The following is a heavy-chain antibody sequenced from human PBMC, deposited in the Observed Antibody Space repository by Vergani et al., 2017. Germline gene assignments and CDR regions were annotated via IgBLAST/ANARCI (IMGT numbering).Heavy chain of an antibody. CDR1: GGSISSGSYY. CDR2: ICTSGRT. CDR3: ATYRYSGRYSPGAFDL. D-gene: IGHD1-26*01. J-gene: IGHJ3*01. Sequence: QVQLQESGPGLVKPSQTLSLTCTVSGGSISSGSYYWSWIRQPAGKGLEWIGRICTSGRTNYNPSLKSRVTISVDTSKNQFSLKLRSVTAADTAVYYCATYRYSGRYSPGAFDLWGQGTMVTVSS. V-gene: IGHV4-61*02.